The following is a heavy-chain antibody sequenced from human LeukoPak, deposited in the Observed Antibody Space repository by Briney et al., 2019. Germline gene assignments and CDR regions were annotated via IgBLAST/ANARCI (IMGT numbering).Heavy chain of an antibody. V-gene: IGHV1-8*03. CDR1: GDTFTSYD. CDR3: ARGRSTGYPVYFEY. D-gene: IGHD5-12*01. CDR2: MNPNSGRT. Sequence: VKVSCKASGDTFTSYDINWVRETTGQGLEWMGWMNPNSGRTGNTQKFQGRVTITRNTSISTAYMELSGLRSEDTAVYYCARGRSTGYPVYFEYWGQGTLVTVSS. J-gene: IGHJ4*02.